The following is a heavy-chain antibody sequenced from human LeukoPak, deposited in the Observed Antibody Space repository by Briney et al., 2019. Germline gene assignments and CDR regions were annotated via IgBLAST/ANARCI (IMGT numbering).Heavy chain of an antibody. J-gene: IGHJ4*02. V-gene: IGHV3-33*01. D-gene: IGHD2-2*01. CDR1: GFTFGRYG. CDR2: IWYDGSHK. Sequence: GGSLRLSCAASGFTFGRYGMHWVRQPPGQGLEWVAFIWYDGSHKDYADSVKGRFTISGDNSKSTLFLQMNSLRAEDTAVYFCARGRGDCSTTSCYIDYWGQGTLVTVSS. CDR3: ARGRGDCSTTSCYIDY.